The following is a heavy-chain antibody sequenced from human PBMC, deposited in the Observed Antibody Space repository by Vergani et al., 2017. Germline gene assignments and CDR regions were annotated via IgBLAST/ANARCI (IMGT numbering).Heavy chain of an antibody. CDR3: ARVARFGELSHFDY. V-gene: IGHV4-59*01. J-gene: IGHJ4*02. D-gene: IGHD3-16*02. CDR1: GCSISSYY. Sequence: QVQLQESGPGLVKPSETLSLTCTVSGCSISSYYWSWIRQPPGKGLEWIGYIYYSGSTNYNPSLKSRVTISVDTSKNQFSLKLSSVTAADTAVYYCARVARFGELSHFDYWGQGTLVTVSS. CDR2: IYYSGST.